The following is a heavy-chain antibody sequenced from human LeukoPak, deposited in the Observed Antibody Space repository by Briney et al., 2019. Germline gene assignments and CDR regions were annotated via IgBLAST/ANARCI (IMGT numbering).Heavy chain of an antibody. CDR3: AKDQHNWNQGYFDY. V-gene: IGHV3-23*01. Sequence: GGSLRLSCAASQFTFSSYAMSWVRQAPGKGLEWVSTIDDSGSTTYYADSVKGRFTISRDNSKSTLFLQMNSLRAEDTAIHYCAKDQHNWNQGYFDYWGQGTLVTVSS. J-gene: IGHJ4*02. CDR2: IDDSGSTT. D-gene: IGHD1-1*01. CDR1: QFTFSSYA.